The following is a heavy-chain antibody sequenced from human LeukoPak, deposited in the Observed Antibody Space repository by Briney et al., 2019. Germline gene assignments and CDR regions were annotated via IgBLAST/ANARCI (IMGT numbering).Heavy chain of an antibody. J-gene: IGHJ4*02. CDR2: ISYDGSNK. CDR3: AKSVRGTGPDY. V-gene: IGHV3-30-3*02. D-gene: IGHD3/OR15-3a*01. CDR1: GFTFSSYA. Sequence: GGSLRLSCAASGFTFSSYAMHWVRQAPGKGLEWVAVISYDGSNKYYADSVKGRFTISRDNSKNTLYLQMNSLRAEDTAVYYCAKSVRGTGPDYWGQGTLVTVSS.